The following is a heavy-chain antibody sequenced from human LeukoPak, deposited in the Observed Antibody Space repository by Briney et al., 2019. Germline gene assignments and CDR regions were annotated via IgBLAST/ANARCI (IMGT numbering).Heavy chain of an antibody. CDR1: GYSFTSYW. J-gene: IGHJ4*02. Sequence: GESLKISCKGSGYSFTSYWISWVRQMPGKGLEWMGRIDPSDSYTNYSPSFQGHVTISADKSISTAYLQWSSLKASDTAMYYCARRDYYGSGTEPPHFDYWGQGTLVTVSS. CDR2: IDPSDSYT. D-gene: IGHD3-10*01. V-gene: IGHV5-10-1*01. CDR3: ARRDYYGSGTEPPHFDY.